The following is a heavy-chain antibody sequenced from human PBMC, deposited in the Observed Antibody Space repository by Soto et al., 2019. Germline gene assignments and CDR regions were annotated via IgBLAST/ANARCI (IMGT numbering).Heavy chain of an antibody. V-gene: IGHV3-74*01. D-gene: IGHD3-3*01. CDR3: TRDAYYDFWSGDSAYYYYYIDV. Sequence: EVQLVESGGGLVQPGGSLRLSCAASGFTFSSYWMHWVRQAPGKGLVWVSRLNGDGSSRNHADSVRGRFTIYRDNTKNTLYLQMNSLRAEDKAVYYCTRDAYYDFWSGDSAYYYYYIDVWGKGTTVTVSS. J-gene: IGHJ6*03. CDR2: LNGDGSSR. CDR1: GFTFSSYW.